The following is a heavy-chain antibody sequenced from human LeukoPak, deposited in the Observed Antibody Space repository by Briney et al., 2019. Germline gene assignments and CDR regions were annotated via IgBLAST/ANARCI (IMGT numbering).Heavy chain of an antibody. CDR3: ARDPYTGSMFDY. V-gene: IGHV3-21*01. CDR1: GFTFKSAS. J-gene: IGHJ4*01. D-gene: IGHD1-1*01. Sequence: GGSLTVSCVATGFTFKSASMSWVRQAPGKGLEWVAFIGHFAGDIFYADSVKGRFNISRDDAKDSVYLQMNSLRVDDTAVYFCARDPYTGSMFDYWGHGNLVSVSS. CDR2: IGHFAGDI.